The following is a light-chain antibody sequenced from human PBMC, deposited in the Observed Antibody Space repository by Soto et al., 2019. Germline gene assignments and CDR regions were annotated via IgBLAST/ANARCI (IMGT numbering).Light chain of an antibody. J-gene: IGKJ4*01. CDR2: DAS. CDR1: QSVNIY. CDR3: QQRYNWLT. V-gene: IGKV3-11*01. Sequence: EIVLTQSPATLSLSPGERATLSCTASQSVNIYLAWYQQKPGQAPRLLIYDASNRATGIPARFSGSGSGTDFTLTISSLEPEDFAVYYCQQRYNWLTFGGGTKVEIK.